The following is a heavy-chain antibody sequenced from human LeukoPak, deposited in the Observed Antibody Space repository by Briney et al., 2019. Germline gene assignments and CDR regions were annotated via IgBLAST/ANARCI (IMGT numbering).Heavy chain of an antibody. D-gene: IGHD6-6*01. CDR1: GYTFTSYG. Sequence: ASVKVSCKASGYTFTSYGISWVRQAPGQGLEWMGWISAYNGNTNYAQKLQGRVTMTTDTSTSTAYMELRSLRSEDTAVYYCARGSNMYSSSSDFDYWGQGTLVTVSS. J-gene: IGHJ4*02. CDR3: ARGSNMYSSSSDFDY. V-gene: IGHV1-18*01. CDR2: ISAYNGNT.